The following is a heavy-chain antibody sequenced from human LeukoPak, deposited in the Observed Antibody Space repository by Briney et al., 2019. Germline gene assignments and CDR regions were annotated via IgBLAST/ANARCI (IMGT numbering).Heavy chain of an antibody. CDR3: ARDQGALGLWSHFDY. V-gene: IGHV3-21*01. D-gene: IGHD3-3*01. J-gene: IGHJ4*02. Sequence: GGSLRLSCAASGFTFSSYSMNWVRQAPGKGLEWVSSISSSSSYIYYADSVKGRFTISRDNAKNSLYLQMNSLRAEDTAVYYCARDQGALGLWSHFDYWGQGTLVTVSS. CDR1: GFTFSSYS. CDR2: ISSSSSYI.